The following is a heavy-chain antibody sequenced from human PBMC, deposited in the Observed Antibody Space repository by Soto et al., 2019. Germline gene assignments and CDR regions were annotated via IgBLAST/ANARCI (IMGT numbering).Heavy chain of an antibody. V-gene: IGHV3-23*01. Sequence: GSLRLSCAASGFTFSSYAMSWVLQAPVRGLEWVSAVSSSSDNTYYADSVRGRFTISRDNSKNTLYLQMNSLRAEDTAIYYCAKAGYGSDVLWWFGPWGLGTLVTVSS. J-gene: IGHJ5*02. D-gene: IGHD5-12*01. CDR1: GFTFSSYA. CDR3: AKAGYGSDVLWWFGP. CDR2: VSSSSDNT.